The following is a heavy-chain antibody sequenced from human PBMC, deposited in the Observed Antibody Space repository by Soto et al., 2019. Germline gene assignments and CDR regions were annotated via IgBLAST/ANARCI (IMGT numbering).Heavy chain of an antibody. CDR1: GGTFSSYA. V-gene: IGHV1-69*13. Sequence: GASVKVSCKASGGTFSSYAISWVRQAPGQGLEWMGGIIPIFGTANYAQKFQGRVTITADESTSTAYMELSSPRSEDTAVYYCARAPTEAGDCYAFDYWGQGTLVTVSS. CDR3: ARAPTEAGDCYAFDY. CDR2: IIPIFGTA. J-gene: IGHJ4*02. D-gene: IGHD2-21*02.